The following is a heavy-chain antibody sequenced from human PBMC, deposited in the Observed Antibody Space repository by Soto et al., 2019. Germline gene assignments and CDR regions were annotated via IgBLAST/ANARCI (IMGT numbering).Heavy chain of an antibody. CDR2: IYYSGST. D-gene: IGHD3-9*01. CDR1: GGSISSGGYY. Sequence: SETLSLTCTVSGGSISSGGYYWSWIRQHPGKGLEWIGYIYYSGSTYYNPSLKSRVTISVDTSKNQFSLKLSSVTAAATAVYYCARETRRDDILTGYPPPSVSRVKMDVWGKGTTVTVSS. CDR3: ARETRRDDILTGYPPPSVSRVKMDV. V-gene: IGHV4-31*03. J-gene: IGHJ6*04.